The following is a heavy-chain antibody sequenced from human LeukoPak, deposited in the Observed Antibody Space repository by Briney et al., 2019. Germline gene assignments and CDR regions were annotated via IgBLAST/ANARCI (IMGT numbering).Heavy chain of an antibody. CDR1: GFTLSSFW. Sequence: PGGSLRLSCAASGFTLSSFWMSWVRQAPGKGLEWVANIKQDGSEKYYVDSVKGRFTISRDNAKNSLYLQMNSLRAEDTAVYYCAREGTGFWSGYIDYWGQGTLVTVSS. V-gene: IGHV3-7*01. CDR3: AREGTGFWSGYIDY. CDR2: IKQDGSEK. D-gene: IGHD3-3*01. J-gene: IGHJ4*02.